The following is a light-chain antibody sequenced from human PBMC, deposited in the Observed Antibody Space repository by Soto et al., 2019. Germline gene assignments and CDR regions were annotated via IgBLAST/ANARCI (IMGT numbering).Light chain of an antibody. CDR3: QQSYSTPRT. J-gene: IGKJ1*01. V-gene: IGKV1-39*01. CDR1: QTITNC. Sequence: DIQMTQVPSALSASVGDRVTITCRASQTITNCLNWYQHKPGKAPKLLIYAASILQMGVPSRFSGSGSGTDFTLTISSLQPEDFATYYCQQSYSTPRTFGQGTKVDIK. CDR2: AAS.